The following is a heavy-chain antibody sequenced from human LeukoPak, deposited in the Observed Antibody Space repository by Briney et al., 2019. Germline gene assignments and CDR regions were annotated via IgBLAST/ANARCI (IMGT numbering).Heavy chain of an antibody. D-gene: IGHD4-17*01. CDR3: ARGRNYGDSLYAFDI. CDR2: MNPNSGNT. J-gene: IGHJ3*02. V-gene: IGHV1-8*02. CDR1: GGTFSSYA. Sequence: ASVKVSCKASGGTFSSYAISWVRQAPGQGLEWMGWMNPNSGNTGYAQKFQGRVTMTRNTSISTAYMELSSLRSEDTAVFYCARGRNYGDSLYAFDIWGQGTMVTVSS.